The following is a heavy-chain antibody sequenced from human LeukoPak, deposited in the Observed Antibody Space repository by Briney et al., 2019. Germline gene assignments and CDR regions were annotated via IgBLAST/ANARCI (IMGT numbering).Heavy chain of an antibody. CDR1: GFTFSSYE. CDR3: ARGGTTVTN. V-gene: IGHV4-34*01. D-gene: IGHD4-17*01. Sequence: GSLRLSCAASGFTFSSYEMNWVRQPPGKGLEWIGEINHSGSTNYNPSLKSRVTISVDTSKNQFSLKLSSVTAADTAVYYCARGGTTVTNWGQGTLVTVSS. CDR2: INHSGST. J-gene: IGHJ4*02.